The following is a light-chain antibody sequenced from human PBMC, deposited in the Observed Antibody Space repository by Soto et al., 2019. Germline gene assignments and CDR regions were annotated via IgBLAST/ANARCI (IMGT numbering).Light chain of an antibody. J-gene: IGLJ1*01. Sequence: HSVRTKPVSGSSAPGGSISIFCNEASSDVDGYNYVSWFQQYPGKAPKLMIYDVTKRPSGVSGRFSASMSGSTASLTISGLQAEDEADYYCCSYSSMTHVFGTGTKVTVL. CDR1: SSDVDGYNY. V-gene: IGLV2-14*03. CDR3: CSYSSMTHV. CDR2: DVT.